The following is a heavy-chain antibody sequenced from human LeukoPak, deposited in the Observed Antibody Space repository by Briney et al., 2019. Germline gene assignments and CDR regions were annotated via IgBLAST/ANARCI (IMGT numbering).Heavy chain of an antibody. Sequence: KPSQTLSLTCTVSGGSISSGDYYWSWIRQPPGKGLEWIGYIYYSGSTYYNPSLKSRVTISVDTSKNQFSLKLSSVTAADTAVYYCASHEVLSRAFDIWGQGTMVTVSS. CDR1: GGSISSGDYY. D-gene: IGHD2/OR15-2a*01. J-gene: IGHJ3*02. CDR3: ASHEVLSRAFDI. CDR2: IYYSGST. V-gene: IGHV4-30-4*01.